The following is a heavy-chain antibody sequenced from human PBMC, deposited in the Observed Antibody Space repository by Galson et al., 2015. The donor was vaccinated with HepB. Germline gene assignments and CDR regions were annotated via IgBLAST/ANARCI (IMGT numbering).Heavy chain of an antibody. Sequence: LRLSCAASGFTFSDYYMSWIRQAPGKGLEWVSYISSSGSTIYYADSVKGRFTISRDNSKNTLYLQMNSLRAEDTGVYYCASRVSIPGRAFDYWGQGTLVTVSS. CDR2: ISSSGSTI. V-gene: IGHV3-11*04. CDR3: ASRVSIPGRAFDY. CDR1: GFTFSDYY. D-gene: IGHD2-2*02. J-gene: IGHJ4*02.